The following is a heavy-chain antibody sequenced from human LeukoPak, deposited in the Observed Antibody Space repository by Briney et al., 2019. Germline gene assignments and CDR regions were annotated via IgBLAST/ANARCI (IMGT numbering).Heavy chain of an antibody. V-gene: IGHV3-15*01. Sequence: GGSLRLSCAASGLTFSNAWMSWVRQAPGKGLEWVGRIKSKTDGGTTDYAAPVKGRFTISRDDSKNTLYLQMNSLKTEDTAVYYCTTKGVAADGTVDYWGQGTLVTVSS. CDR3: TTKGVAADGTVDY. CDR2: IKSKTDGGTT. D-gene: IGHD2-15*01. CDR1: GLTFSNAW. J-gene: IGHJ4*02.